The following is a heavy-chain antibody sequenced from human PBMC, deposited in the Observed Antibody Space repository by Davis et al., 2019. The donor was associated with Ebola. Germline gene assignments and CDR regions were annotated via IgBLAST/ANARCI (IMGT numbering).Heavy chain of an antibody. Sequence: GESLKISCAASGFVFRNYVMSWVRQAPGKGLEWVSTLGTSADTYYADSVKGRFTISRDNSKNTLYLQMNGLRVEDTAIYYCARGWDYFDYWGQGTLVTVSS. CDR3: ARGWDYFDY. D-gene: IGHD1-26*01. J-gene: IGHJ4*02. V-gene: IGHV3-23*01. CDR2: LGTSADT. CDR1: GFVFRNYV.